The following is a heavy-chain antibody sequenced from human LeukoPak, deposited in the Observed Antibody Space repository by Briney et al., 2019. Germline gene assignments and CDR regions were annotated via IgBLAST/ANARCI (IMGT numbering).Heavy chain of an antibody. Sequence: GGSLRLSCAASGFTFTSYSMNWVRQAPGKGLEWVSYISNSGRIIYYADSVKGRFTTSRDNAKNSLYLQMNSLRDEDTALYYCARDSDYGGNDFDYRGQGTLVTVSS. D-gene: IGHD4-23*01. CDR3: ARDSDYGGNDFDY. J-gene: IGHJ4*02. CDR1: GFTFTSYS. V-gene: IGHV3-48*02. CDR2: ISNSGRII.